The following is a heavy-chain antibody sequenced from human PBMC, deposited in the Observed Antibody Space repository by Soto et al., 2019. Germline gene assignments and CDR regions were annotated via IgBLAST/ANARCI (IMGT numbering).Heavy chain of an antibody. CDR1: GYTFTSYG. D-gene: IGHD3-3*01. J-gene: IGHJ6*03. V-gene: IGHV1-18*01. CDR2: ISAYNGNT. Sequence: QVQLVQSGAEVKKPGASVKVSCKASGYTFTSYGISWVRQAPGQGLEWMGWISAYNGNTNYAQKLQGRVTMTTDTSTSTAYMELRSLRSDDTAVYYCARVPGRFFESGGYYYYYYMDVWGKGTTVTVSS. CDR3: ARVPGRFFESGGYYYYYYMDV.